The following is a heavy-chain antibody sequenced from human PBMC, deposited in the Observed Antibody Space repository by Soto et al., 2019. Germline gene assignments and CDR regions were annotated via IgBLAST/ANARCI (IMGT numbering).Heavy chain of an antibody. CDR2: IKEDGSDK. D-gene: IGHD6-13*01. Sequence: EVQLVESGGGLVQPGGSPRLSCTASGFTFGSYYMTWVRQAPGKGLEWVANIKEDGSDKFYVDSAKGRFTISRDNARSSLFLQMDSLRVEDTAVYYCTSGPLGAAHYWGQGTLVSVSS. CDR1: GFTFGSYY. V-gene: IGHV3-7*01. CDR3: TSGPLGAAHY. J-gene: IGHJ4*02.